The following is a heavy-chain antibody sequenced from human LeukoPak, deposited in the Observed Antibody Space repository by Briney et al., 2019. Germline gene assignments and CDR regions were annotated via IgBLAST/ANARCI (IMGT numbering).Heavy chain of an antibody. D-gene: IGHD5-18*01. CDR2: ISWNSGSI. V-gene: IGHV3-9*01. CDR3: AKDRYPGYSDGHFDY. J-gene: IGHJ4*02. CDR1: GFTFDDYA. Sequence: GGSLRLSCAASGFTFDDYAMHWVRQAPGKGLEWVSGISWNSGSIGYADSVKGRFTISRDNAKNSLYLQMNSLRAEDTALYYCAKDRYPGYSDGHFDYWGQGTLVTVSS.